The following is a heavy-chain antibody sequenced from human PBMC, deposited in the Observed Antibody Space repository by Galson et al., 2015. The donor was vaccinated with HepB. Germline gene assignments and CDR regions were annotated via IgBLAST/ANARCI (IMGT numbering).Heavy chain of an antibody. V-gene: IGHV3-53*01. D-gene: IGHD1-1*01. CDR2: IGSSGTI. J-gene: IGHJ4*02. CDR3: AVNMRRGTSDY. Sequence: ETLSLTCTVSGGSISTTSYYWGWIRQPPGKGLEWVAGIGSSGTIYYTDSVKGRCTISRDNSKNTVYLQMDSLSAEDTAQYYCAVNMRRGTSDYWGQGTLVTVSS. CDR1: GGSISTTSYY.